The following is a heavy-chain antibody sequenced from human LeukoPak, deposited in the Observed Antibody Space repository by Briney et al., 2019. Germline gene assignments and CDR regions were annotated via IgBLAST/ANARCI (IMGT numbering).Heavy chain of an antibody. CDR1: GFTFSSYG. CDR2: ISSSSSSI. D-gene: IGHD2-21*02. J-gene: IGHJ5*01. Sequence: GGSLRLSCAASGFTFSSYGMHWVRQAPGKGLEWVSSISSSSSSIYYADSVKGRFTISRDNAKNSLYLQMDSLRVEDTALYFCARGTYCAAGGCYSTFDSWGQGTLVTVSS. V-gene: IGHV3-21*04. CDR3: ARGTYCAAGGCYSTFDS.